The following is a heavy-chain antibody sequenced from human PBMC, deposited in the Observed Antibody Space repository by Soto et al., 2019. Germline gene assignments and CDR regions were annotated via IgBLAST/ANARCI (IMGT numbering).Heavy chain of an antibody. V-gene: IGHV3-64D*06. Sequence: GGSLRLSCSASGFTFSSYAMHWVRQAPGKGLEYVSAISSNGGSTYYADSVKGRFTISRDNSKNTLYLQMSSLRAEDTAVYYCVKGTMVRGVIPPDWGQGTLVTVSS. CDR3: VKGTMVRGVIPPD. D-gene: IGHD3-10*01. CDR2: ISSNGGST. CDR1: GFTFSSYA. J-gene: IGHJ4*02.